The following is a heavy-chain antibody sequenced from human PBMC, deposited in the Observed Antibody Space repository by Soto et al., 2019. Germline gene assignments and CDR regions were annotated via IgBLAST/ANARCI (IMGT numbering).Heavy chain of an antibody. V-gene: IGHV3-7*05. Sequence: EVQLVESGGGLVQPGGSLRLSCAASGFTFSSYWMSWVRQAPGKGLEWVANIKQDGSEKYYVDSVKGRFTISRDNAKNSLYLQRNSLRAEDTAVYYCARSSYSSGWYRGSYFDYWGQGTLVTVSS. J-gene: IGHJ4*02. CDR1: GFTFSSYW. D-gene: IGHD6-19*01. CDR2: IKQDGSEK. CDR3: ARSSYSSGWYRGSYFDY.